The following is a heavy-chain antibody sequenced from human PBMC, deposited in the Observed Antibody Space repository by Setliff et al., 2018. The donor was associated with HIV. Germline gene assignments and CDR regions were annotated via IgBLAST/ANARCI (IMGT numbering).Heavy chain of an antibody. V-gene: IGHV4-34*01. Sequence: SQTLSLTCAVYGGSFSGYYWSWIRQPPGKGLEWIGEINHSGSTNYNPSLKSRVTISVDTSKNQFSLKLSSVTAADTAVYYCASTTRITMIVVVPHPLDVWGKGTTVTVSS. D-gene: IGHD3-22*01. CDR2: INHSGST. CDR3: ASTTRITMIVVVPHPLDV. J-gene: IGHJ6*04. CDR1: GGSFSGYY.